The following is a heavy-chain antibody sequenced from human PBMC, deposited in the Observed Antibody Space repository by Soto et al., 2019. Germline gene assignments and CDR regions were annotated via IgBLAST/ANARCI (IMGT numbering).Heavy chain of an antibody. V-gene: IGHV4-61*01. CDR1: GGSVSSRSHF. CDR3: ARDDAESGSNKLEP. D-gene: IGHD1-26*01. CDR2: IYYTGNT. Sequence: QVQLQESGPGVVKPSDTLSVTCTVSGGSVSSRSHFWSWIRQPPGGGLQWIGYIYYTGNTNYSPSLKSRATLSGDTARNQFSLRLTSVTAADTAIYYCARDDAESGSNKLEPWGQGTLVTFSS. J-gene: IGHJ5*02.